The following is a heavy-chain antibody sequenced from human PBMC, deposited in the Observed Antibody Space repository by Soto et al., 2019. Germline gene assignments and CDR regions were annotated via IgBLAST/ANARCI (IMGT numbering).Heavy chain of an antibody. CDR1: GFTFSSYG. D-gene: IGHD2-15*01. CDR2: ISYDGSNK. CDR3: AKDFLVVVAATPEGDYYYGMDV. J-gene: IGHJ6*02. Sequence: QVQLMESGGGVVQPGRSLRLSCAASGFTFSSYGMHWVRQAPGKGLEWVAVISYDGSNKYYADSVKGRFTISRDNSKNTLYLQMNSLRAEDTAVYYCAKDFLVVVAATPEGDYYYGMDVWGQGTTVTVSS. V-gene: IGHV3-30*18.